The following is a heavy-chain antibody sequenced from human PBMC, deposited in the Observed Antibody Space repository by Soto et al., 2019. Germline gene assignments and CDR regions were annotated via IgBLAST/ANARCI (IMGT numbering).Heavy chain of an antibody. CDR2: VSLSGST. CDR3: ARGFRASFGVRLSYYFYGLDV. V-gene: IGHV4-34*01. CDR1: GGSFSDYY. J-gene: IGHJ6*04. D-gene: IGHD3-10*01. Sequence: SETLSLTCAVYGGSFSDYYWGWIRQSPEKGLEWIGEVSLSGSTNYNPSLKSRVTVSVDTSKTQFSLRLSSLTAADTAVYYCARGFRASFGVRLSYYFYGLDVWGKGTTVTVSS.